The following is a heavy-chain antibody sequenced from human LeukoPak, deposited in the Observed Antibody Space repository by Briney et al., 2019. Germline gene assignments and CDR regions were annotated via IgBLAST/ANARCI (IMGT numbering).Heavy chain of an antibody. V-gene: IGHV4-59*08. CDR2: IYYSGST. CDR1: GGSISSYY. J-gene: IGHJ4*02. Sequence: SETLSLTCTVSGGSISSYYWSWIRQPPGKGLEWIGYIYYSGSTNYNPSLKSRVTISVDTSKNQFSLKLSSVTAADTAVYYCARAPCRGSCYFDYWGQGTLVTVSS. CDR3: ARAPCRGSCYFDY. D-gene: IGHD6-13*01.